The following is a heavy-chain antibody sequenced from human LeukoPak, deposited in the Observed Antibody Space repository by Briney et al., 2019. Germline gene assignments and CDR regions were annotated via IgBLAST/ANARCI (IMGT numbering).Heavy chain of an antibody. CDR2: IYYSGST. J-gene: IGHJ3*02. CDR1: GGSISSSSYY. V-gene: IGHV4-39*07. Sequence: SETLSLTCTVSGGSISSSSYYWGWIRQPPGKGLEWIGSIYYSGSTNYNPSLKSRVTMAVDTSKNQFSLRLSSVTAADTAVYHCAREAYYYDSSGYWDAFDIWGQGTRVIVSS. D-gene: IGHD3-22*01. CDR3: AREAYYYDSSGYWDAFDI.